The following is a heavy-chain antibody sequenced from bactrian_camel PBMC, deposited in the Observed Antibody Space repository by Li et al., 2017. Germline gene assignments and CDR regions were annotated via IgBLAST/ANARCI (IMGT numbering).Heavy chain of an antibody. V-gene: IGHV3S55*01. CDR1: VVSYRSYC. Sequence: VQLVESGGGSVQAGGSLRLSCSASVVSYRSYCMGWFRQAPGKERVWVARFGRHENSIYADSVQGRFTISKVNADNSLYLQMNSLKPEDTAAYYCAAGNFRDGSWCSGIGPASWDFGYRGKGTQVTVS. D-gene: IGHD6*01. CDR3: AAGNFRDGSWCSGIGPASWDFGY. J-gene: IGHJ6*01. CDR2: FGRHENS.